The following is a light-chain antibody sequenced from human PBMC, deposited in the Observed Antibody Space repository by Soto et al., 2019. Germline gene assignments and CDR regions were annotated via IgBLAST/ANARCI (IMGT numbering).Light chain of an antibody. Sequence: SVLPQPASVTVPPGQSITISCTGTSTDVGRYNYVSWYQQHPGKAPKLMVYDVSNRPSWVSNRFSGSKSGITASLTISGLQAEDEADYYCTSYTSDSTYVFGTGTKVTVL. J-gene: IGLJ1*01. CDR1: STDVGRYNY. CDR2: DVS. V-gene: IGLV2-14*01. CDR3: TSYTSDSTYV.